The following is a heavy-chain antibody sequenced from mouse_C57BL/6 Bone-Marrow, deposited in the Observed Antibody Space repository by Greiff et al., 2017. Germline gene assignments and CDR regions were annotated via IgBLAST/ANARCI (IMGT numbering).Heavy chain of an antibody. CDR3: ARGYTVVKYNFDY. CDR1: GYTFTSYW. CDR2: IHPNSGST. Sequence: VQLQQPGAELVKPGASVKLSCKASGYTFTSYWMHWVKQRPGQGPEWIGMIHPNSGSTNYNEKFKSKATLTVDKSSSTAYMQLSSLTSEDSAVYYCARGYTVVKYNFDYWGQGTTLTVSS. V-gene: IGHV1-64*01. J-gene: IGHJ2*01. D-gene: IGHD1-1*01.